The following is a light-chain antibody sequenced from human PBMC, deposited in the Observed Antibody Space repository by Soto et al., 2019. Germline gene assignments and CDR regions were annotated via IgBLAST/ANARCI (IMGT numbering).Light chain of an antibody. CDR2: GAS. CDR1: QSVGSN. CDR3: QQYNNWRTART. J-gene: IGKJ1*01. V-gene: IGKV3-15*01. Sequence: EIVMTQSPATLSVSPGERATLSCRASQSVGSNLAWYQQKPGQAPRLLIYGASTRATGIPARFNGSGSGKGFTLTVSSMQSEDFAIYFCQQYNNWRTARTFGQGTKVEIK.